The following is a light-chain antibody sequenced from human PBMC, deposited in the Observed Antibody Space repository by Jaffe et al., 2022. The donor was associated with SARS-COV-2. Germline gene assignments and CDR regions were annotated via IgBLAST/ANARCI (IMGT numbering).Light chain of an antibody. J-gene: IGKJ2*01. Sequence: DIVMTQSPDSLAVSLGERATINCKSSQSILHSSNNKNYLAWYQQKPGQPPKLLIYWASTRESGVPDRFSGSGSGTDFTLTINSLQAEDVAVYYCQQYYTTLPYTFGQGTKLEI. CDR2: WAS. CDR3: QQYYTTLPYT. V-gene: IGKV4-1*01. CDR1: QSILHSSNNKNY.